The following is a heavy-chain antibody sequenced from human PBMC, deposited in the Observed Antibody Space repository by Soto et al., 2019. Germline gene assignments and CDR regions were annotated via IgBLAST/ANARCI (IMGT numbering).Heavy chain of an antibody. V-gene: IGHV3-30*18. D-gene: IGHD3-9*01. Sequence: GGSLRLSCAASGFTFSSYGMHWVRQAPGKGLEWVAVISYDGSNKYYADSVKGRFTISRDNSKNTLYLQMNSLRAEDTAVYYCAKGSGGGFDWLFDYWGQGTLVTVSS. CDR1: GFTFSSYG. CDR3: AKGSGGGFDWLFDY. CDR2: ISYDGSNK. J-gene: IGHJ4*02.